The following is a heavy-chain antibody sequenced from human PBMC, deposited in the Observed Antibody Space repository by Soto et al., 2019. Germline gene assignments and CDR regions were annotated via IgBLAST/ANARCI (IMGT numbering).Heavy chain of an antibody. V-gene: IGHV3-30-3*01. Sequence: GGSLRLSCAASGFTFSSYAMHWVRQAPGKGLEWVAVISYDGSNKYYADSVKGRFTISRDNSKNTLYLQMNSLRAEDTAVYYCARVTLDIVVVPAAPNYGMDVWGQGTTVTVSS. J-gene: IGHJ6*02. D-gene: IGHD2-2*03. CDR2: ISYDGSNK. CDR1: GFTFSSYA. CDR3: ARVTLDIVVVPAAPNYGMDV.